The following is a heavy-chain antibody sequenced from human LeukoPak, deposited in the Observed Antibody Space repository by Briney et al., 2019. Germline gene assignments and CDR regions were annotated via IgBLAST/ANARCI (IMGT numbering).Heavy chain of an antibody. CDR1: GYTFTGYY. D-gene: IGHD3-22*01. CDR3: ARDHETYYYDSSGYFLDY. CDR2: INPNSGGT. J-gene: IGHJ4*02. V-gene: IGHV1-2*02. Sequence: ASVKVSCKASGYTFTGYYMHWVRQAPGQGLEWMGWINPNSGGTNYARKFQGRVTMTRDTSISTAYMELSRLRSDDTAVYYCARDHETYYYDSSGYFLDYWGQGTLVTVSS.